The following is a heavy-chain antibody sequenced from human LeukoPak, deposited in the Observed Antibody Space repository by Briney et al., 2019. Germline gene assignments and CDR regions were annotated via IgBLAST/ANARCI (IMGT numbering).Heavy chain of an antibody. Sequence: GGSLRLSCAASGFTFDGYGMSWVRQAPGKGLEWVSGIDWNGGSKGYADSVKGRFTISRDNAKNSLYLQMNSLRAEDTALYYCARRSGRTNYYMDVWGKGTTVTVSS. D-gene: IGHD6-19*01. CDR3: ARRSGRTNYYMDV. CDR2: IDWNGGSK. CDR1: GFTFDGYG. V-gene: IGHV3-20*04. J-gene: IGHJ6*03.